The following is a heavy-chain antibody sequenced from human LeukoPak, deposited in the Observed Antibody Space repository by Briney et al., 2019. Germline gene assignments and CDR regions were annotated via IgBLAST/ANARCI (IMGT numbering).Heavy chain of an antibody. J-gene: IGHJ4*02. V-gene: IGHV3-23*01. Sequence: GGSLRLSCSGSGFTFSNYVMSWVRQAPGKGLEWVSCVSGSGGRGATYYTDSVKGRFTISRDNAKNTLYLQMNSLRAEDTAVYYCASGGSGSYSYWGQGTLVTVSS. CDR2: VSGSGGRGAT. CDR3: ASGGSGSYSY. D-gene: IGHD1-26*01. CDR1: GFTFSNYV.